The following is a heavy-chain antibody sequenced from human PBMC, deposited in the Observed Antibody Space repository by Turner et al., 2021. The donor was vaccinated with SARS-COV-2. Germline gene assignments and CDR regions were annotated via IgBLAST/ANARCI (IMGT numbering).Heavy chain of an antibody. V-gene: IGHV4-39*01. J-gene: IGHJ3*02. CDR2: IYYSGRT. D-gene: IGHD5-18*01. CDR1: GGALSSSSYY. Sequence: QLQLQESNAPRVKRSETLSLTCSVSGGALSSSSYYWGCIRQPTGTGLEWLGSIYYSGRTYYNPSLRSRVTTSVDTSKTQFSLKMSSVTAAETALYYGASTVWLRCVFDIWGQGTMVTVSS. CDR3: ASTVWLRCVFDI.